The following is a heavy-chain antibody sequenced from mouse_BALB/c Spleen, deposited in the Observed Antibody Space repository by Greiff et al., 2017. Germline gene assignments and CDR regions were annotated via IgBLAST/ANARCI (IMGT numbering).Heavy chain of an antibody. V-gene: IGHV5-6-2*01. CDR3: ARPSTMITTGWYFDV. CDR2: INSNGGST. D-gene: IGHD2-4*01. CDR1: GFTFSSYY. Sequence: DVHLVESGGGLVKLGGSLKLSCAASGFTFSSYYMSWVRQTPEKRLELVAAINSNGGSTYYPDTVKGRFTISRDNAKNTLYLQMSSLKSEDTALYYCARPSTMITTGWYFDVWGAGTTVTVSS. J-gene: IGHJ1*01.